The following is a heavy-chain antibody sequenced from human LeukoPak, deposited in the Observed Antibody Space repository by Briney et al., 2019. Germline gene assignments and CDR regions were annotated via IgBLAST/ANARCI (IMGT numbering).Heavy chain of an antibody. Sequence: PGGSLRLSCAASGFTFDDYGMSWVRQAPGKGLEWVSGINWNGGSTGYADSVKGRFTISRDNAKNSLYLQMNSLRAEDTALYYCARDIAAAGYLPPPYYMDVWGKGTTVTVSS. J-gene: IGHJ6*03. V-gene: IGHV3-20*04. CDR1: GFTFDDYG. CDR2: INWNGGST. CDR3: ARDIAAAGYLPPPYYMDV. D-gene: IGHD6-13*01.